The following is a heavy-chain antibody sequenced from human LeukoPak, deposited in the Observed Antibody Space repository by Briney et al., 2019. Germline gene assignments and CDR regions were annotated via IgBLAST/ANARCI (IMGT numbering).Heavy chain of an antibody. J-gene: IGHJ5*02. D-gene: IGHD6-6*01. V-gene: IGHV5-51*01. Sequence: GESLKISCKGSGYSFIRYWIGWVRQMPGKGLEWMGIIYPGDSDTRYSPSFQGQVTISADKSISTAYLQWSSLKASDTAMYYCAVYSSSSDNWFDPWGQGTLVTVSS. CDR1: GYSFIRYW. CDR3: AVYSSSSDNWFDP. CDR2: IYPGDSDT.